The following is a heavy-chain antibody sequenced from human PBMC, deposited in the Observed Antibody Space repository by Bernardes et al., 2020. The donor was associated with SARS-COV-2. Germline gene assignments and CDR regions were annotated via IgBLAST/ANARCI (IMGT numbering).Heavy chain of an antibody. CDR1: GITFSSNW. V-gene: IGHV3-74*01. Sequence: GGSLRLSCAASGITFSSNWMHWVRQAPGKGLVWVSRINGDGSVTNYADPVKGRFIISRDNAKNTLYLQMNSLRDEDTAVYYCGSSSSTCCDQWGLGTLVTISS. CDR2: INGDGSVT. J-gene: IGHJ4*02. D-gene: IGHD2-2*01. CDR3: GSSSSTCCDQ.